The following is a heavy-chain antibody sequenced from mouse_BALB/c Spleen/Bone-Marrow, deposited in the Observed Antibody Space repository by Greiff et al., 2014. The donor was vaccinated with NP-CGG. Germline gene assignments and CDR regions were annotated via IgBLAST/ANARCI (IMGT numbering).Heavy chain of an antibody. CDR1: GFNIKDTY. Sequence: VQLQQPGAELVKPGASVKLSCTASGFNIKDTYMHWVKQRPEQGLEWIGRIDPANGNIKYDPKFQGKATITADTSSNTAYLQLSSLTSEDTAVYYCARYYYGSSYFDYWGQGTTLTVSS. V-gene: IGHV14-3*02. D-gene: IGHD1-1*01. CDR3: ARYYYGSSYFDY. CDR2: IDPANGNI. J-gene: IGHJ2*01.